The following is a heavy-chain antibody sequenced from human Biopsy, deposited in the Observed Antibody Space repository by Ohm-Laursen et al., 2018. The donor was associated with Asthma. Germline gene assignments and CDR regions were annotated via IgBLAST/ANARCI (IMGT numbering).Heavy chain of an antibody. Sequence: SLRLSCAASGFTISRDHMFWVRQAPGKGLEWVSVTYSGGTSDTADSVRGRFTISRDFYKNTLYLQMDSLRAEDTAVYYCARGDSSGWSHYYFDYWGQGTLVTVSS. D-gene: IGHD6-19*01. V-gene: IGHV3-53*01. CDR3: ARGDSSGWSHYYFDY. CDR1: GFTISRDH. J-gene: IGHJ4*02. CDR2: TYSGGTS.